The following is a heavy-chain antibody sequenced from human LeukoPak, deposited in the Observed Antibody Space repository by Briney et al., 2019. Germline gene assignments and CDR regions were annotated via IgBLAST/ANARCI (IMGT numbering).Heavy chain of an antibody. CDR1: GGTFSSYA. J-gene: IGHJ5*02. Sequence: SVKVSCKASGGTFSSYAISWARQAPGQGLGWMGGIIPIFGTANYAQKFQGRVTITADKSTSTAYMELSSLRSEDTAVYYCARGQRYCSGGTCSQNSFDPWGQGTLVTVSS. CDR3: ARGQRYCSGGTCSQNSFDP. D-gene: IGHD2-15*01. CDR2: IIPIFGTA. V-gene: IGHV1-69*06.